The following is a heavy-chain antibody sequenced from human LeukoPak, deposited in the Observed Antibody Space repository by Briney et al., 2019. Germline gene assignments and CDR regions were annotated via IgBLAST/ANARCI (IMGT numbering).Heavy chain of an antibody. Sequence: SETLSLTCAVYGGSFSGYYWSWIRQPPGKGLEWIGEINHSGSTNYNPSLKSRVTISVDTSKNQFSLKLSSVTAADTAVYYCAREGTVTGGGYYYYYYMDVWGKGTTVTVSS. CDR3: AREGTVTGGGYYYYYYMDV. J-gene: IGHJ6*03. V-gene: IGHV4-34*01. CDR1: GGSFSGYY. D-gene: IGHD4-11*01. CDR2: INHSGST.